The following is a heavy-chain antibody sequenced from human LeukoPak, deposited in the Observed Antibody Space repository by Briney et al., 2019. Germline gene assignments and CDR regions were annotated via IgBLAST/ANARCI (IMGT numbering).Heavy chain of an antibody. Sequence: PGGSLRLSCAASGFTFSSYAMSWVRQAPGKGLEWVSIIIGSGVATYYADSVKGRFTISRDNSKNTLYLQMNSLRAEDTAVYYCARHSGAFDSWGRGTLVTVSS. CDR1: GFTFSSYA. D-gene: IGHD6-19*01. CDR2: IIGSGVAT. V-gene: IGHV3-23*01. CDR3: ARHSGAFDS. J-gene: IGHJ4*02.